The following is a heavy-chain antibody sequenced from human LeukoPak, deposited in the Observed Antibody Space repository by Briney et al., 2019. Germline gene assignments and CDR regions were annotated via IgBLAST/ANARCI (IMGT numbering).Heavy chain of an antibody. D-gene: IGHD2-15*01. CDR1: GFTFSGSA. CDR2: IRSKANSYAT. Sequence: GGSLRLSCAASGFTFSGSAMHWVRQASGKGLEWVGRIRSKANSYATAYAAPVKGRFTISRDDSKNTAYLQMNSLKIEDTAVYYCTRLSVVVTDPFDYWGQGTLVTVSS. J-gene: IGHJ4*02. V-gene: IGHV3-73*01. CDR3: TRLSVVVTDPFDY.